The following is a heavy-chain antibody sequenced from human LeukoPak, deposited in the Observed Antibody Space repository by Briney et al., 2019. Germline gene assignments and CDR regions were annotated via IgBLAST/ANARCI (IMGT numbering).Heavy chain of an antibody. D-gene: IGHD3-3*01. Sequence: ASVKVSCKASGYTFTSYGISWVRQAPGQGHEWMGWISAYNGNTNYAQKLQGRVTMTTDTSTSTAYMELRSLRSDDTAVYYCARDQHRLDDFWSGYPPTPFDYWGQGTLVTVSS. CDR2: ISAYNGNT. V-gene: IGHV1-18*01. J-gene: IGHJ4*02. CDR1: GYTFTSYG. CDR3: ARDQHRLDDFWSGYPPTPFDY.